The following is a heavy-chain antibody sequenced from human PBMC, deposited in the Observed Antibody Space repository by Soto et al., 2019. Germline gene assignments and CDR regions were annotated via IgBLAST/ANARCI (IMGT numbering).Heavy chain of an antibody. V-gene: IGHV3-23*01. Sequence: EVQVLESGGGLVQPGGSLRLSCAVSGFTFSSYAMSWVRQAPGKGLEWVSAISGSGGSTYYADSVKGRFTISRDNSKNTLYLQMNSLRAEDTAVYYCVKKQGKYYYYGMDVWGQGTTVTVS. CDR3: VKKQGKYYYYGMDV. J-gene: IGHJ6*02. CDR1: GFTFSSYA. CDR2: ISGSGGST.